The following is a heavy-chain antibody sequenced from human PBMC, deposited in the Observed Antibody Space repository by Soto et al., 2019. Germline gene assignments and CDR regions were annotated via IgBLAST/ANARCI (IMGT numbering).Heavy chain of an antibody. CDR1: GFTFSSYW. CDR2: INSDGSST. Sequence: GGSLRLSCAASGFTFSSYWMHWVRQAPGQGLVWVSRINSDGSSTSYADSVKGRFTISRDNAKNTLYLQMNSLRAEDTAVYYCARAAGGSYFDYWGQGTLVTVSS. J-gene: IGHJ4*02. CDR3: ARAAGGSYFDY. V-gene: IGHV3-74*01. D-gene: IGHD1-26*01.